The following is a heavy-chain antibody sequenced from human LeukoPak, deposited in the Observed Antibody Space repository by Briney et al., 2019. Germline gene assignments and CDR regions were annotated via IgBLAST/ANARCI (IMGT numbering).Heavy chain of an antibody. Sequence: ASVKVSCKASGYTFTGYYMHWVRQAPGQGLEWMGWINPNSGGTNYAQKFRDRVTMTRDTSISTAYMELSRLRSDDTAVYYCARAYRRAVAGTLFSYWGQGTLVTVSS. CDR1: GYTFTGYY. V-gene: IGHV1-2*02. D-gene: IGHD6-19*01. CDR3: ARAYRRAVAGTLFSY. CDR2: INPNSGGT. J-gene: IGHJ4*02.